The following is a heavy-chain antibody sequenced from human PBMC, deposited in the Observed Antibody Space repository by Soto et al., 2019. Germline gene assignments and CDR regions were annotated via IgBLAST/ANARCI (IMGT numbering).Heavy chain of an antibody. CDR1: GFTFTSSA. V-gene: IGHV1-58*01. J-gene: IGHJ3*02. Sequence: QMQLVQSGPEVKKPGTSVKVSCKASGFTFTSSAVQWVRQARGQRLEWIGWIVVGSGNTNYAQKFQERVTITRDMSTSTAYMELSSLRSEDTAVYYCAADGRGGYYDSSGYYAFDIWGQGTMVTVSS. D-gene: IGHD3-22*01. CDR2: IVVGSGNT. CDR3: AADGRGGYYDSSGYYAFDI.